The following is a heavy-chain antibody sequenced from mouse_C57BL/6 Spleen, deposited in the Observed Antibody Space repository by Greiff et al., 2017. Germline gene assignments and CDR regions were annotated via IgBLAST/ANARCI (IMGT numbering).Heavy chain of an antibody. V-gene: IGHV1-63*01. J-gene: IGHJ4*01. CDR1: GYTFTNYW. CDR2: IYPGGGYT. Sequence: LVESGAELVRPGTSVKMSCKASGYTFTNYWIGWAKQRPGHGLEWIGDIYPGGGYTNYNEKFKGKATLTADKSSSTAYMQFSSLTSEDSAIYYCARAEVGDGYYASGLAMDYWGQGTSVTVSS. CDR3: ARAEVGDGYYASGLAMDY. D-gene: IGHD2-3*01.